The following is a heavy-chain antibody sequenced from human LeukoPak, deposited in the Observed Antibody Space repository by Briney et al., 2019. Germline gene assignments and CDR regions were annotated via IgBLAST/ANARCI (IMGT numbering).Heavy chain of an antibody. Sequence: GASVKVSCKASGYTFTGYYMHWVRQAPGQGLEWMGWINPNSGGTNYAQKFQGRVSMTRDTSIRTAYMQLSRLRSDDTAVYYCAGSPHILTGENFDYWGQGTLLTVSS. CDR1: GYTFTGYY. V-gene: IGHV1-2*02. D-gene: IGHD3-9*01. CDR2: INPNSGGT. J-gene: IGHJ4*02. CDR3: AGSPHILTGENFDY.